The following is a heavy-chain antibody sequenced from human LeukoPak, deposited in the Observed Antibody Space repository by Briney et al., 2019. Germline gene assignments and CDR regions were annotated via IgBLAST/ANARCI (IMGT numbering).Heavy chain of an antibody. CDR2: INPNSGGT. CDR1: GYTFTGYY. Sequence: GASVNVSCKASGYTFTGYYMHWVRQAPGQGLEGMGWINPNSGGTNYAQRFQGRVTMTRDTSISTAYMELSRLRSDDTAVDYCARDLRSTFGGVIVWNYFDYWGQGTLVTVSS. J-gene: IGHJ4*02. D-gene: IGHD3-16*02. CDR3: ARDLRSTFGGVIVWNYFDY. V-gene: IGHV1-2*02.